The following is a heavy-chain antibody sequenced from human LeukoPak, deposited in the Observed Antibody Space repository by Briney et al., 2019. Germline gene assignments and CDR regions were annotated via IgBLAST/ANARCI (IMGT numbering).Heavy chain of an antibody. Sequence: PSGTLSLTCAVSGGSISSSNWWSWVRQPPGKWLEWIGEIYHSGSTNYNPSLKSRVTISVDKSKNQFSLKLSSVTAADTAVYFCARAVTSSSSWYKWVNWFDPWGQGILVTVSS. D-gene: IGHD6-13*01. CDR2: IYHSGST. CDR3: ARAVTSSSSWYKWVNWFDP. J-gene: IGHJ5*02. CDR1: GGSISSSNW. V-gene: IGHV4-4*02.